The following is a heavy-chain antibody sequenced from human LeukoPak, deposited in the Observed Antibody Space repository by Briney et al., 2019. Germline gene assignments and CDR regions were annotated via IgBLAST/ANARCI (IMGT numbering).Heavy chain of an antibody. CDR2: IHPGDSDT. V-gene: IGHV5-51*01. J-gene: IGHJ2*01. D-gene: IGHD2-21*02. Sequence: GESLKISCEASGYIFINYWIGWVRQVPGKGLDWMGLIHPGDSDTRYSPSFQGKVTISVDQSITTAYLQWSSLQASATAMYFCARVVVVTATHWYFDLWGRGSLVTVFS. CDR3: ARVVVVTATHWYFDL. CDR1: GYIFINYW.